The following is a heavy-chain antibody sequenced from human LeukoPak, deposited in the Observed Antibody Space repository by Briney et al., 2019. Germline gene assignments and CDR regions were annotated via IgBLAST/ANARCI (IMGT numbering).Heavy chain of an antibody. D-gene: IGHD2-2*01. CDR1: GFTFNDYG. V-gene: IGHV3-20*04. CDR3: ARDDIVVAPAAIYSYGMDV. J-gene: IGHJ6*02. CDR2: INWNGGST. Sequence: PGGSLRLSCAASGFTFNDYGMSWVRQAPGKGLEWVSGINWNGGSTGYADSVKGRFTISRDNAKNSLYLQMNSLRAEDTAVYYCARDDIVVAPAAIYSYGMDVWGQGTTVTVSS.